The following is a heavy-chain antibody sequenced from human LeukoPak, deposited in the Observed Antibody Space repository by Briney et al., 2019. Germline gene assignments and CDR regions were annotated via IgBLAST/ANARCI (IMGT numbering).Heavy chain of an antibody. CDR2: INPNSGGT. V-gene: IGHV1-2*04. CDR3: ARVAIFGVAGMDV. CDR1: GYTFTSYY. D-gene: IGHD3-3*01. J-gene: IGHJ6*02. Sequence: ASVKVSCKASGYTFTSYYMHWVRQAPGQGLEWMGWINPNSGGTNYAQKFQGWVTMTRDTSISTAYMELSRLRSDDTAVYYCARVAIFGVAGMDVWGQGTTVTVSS.